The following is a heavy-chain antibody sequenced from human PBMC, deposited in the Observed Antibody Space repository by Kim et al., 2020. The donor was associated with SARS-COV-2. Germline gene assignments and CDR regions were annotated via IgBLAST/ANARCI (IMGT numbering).Heavy chain of an antibody. CDR3: SRGEDQTKTGAN. D-gene: IGHD1-7*01. CDR1: GGSFNNYY. J-gene: IGHJ4*02. V-gene: IGHV4-34*01. Sequence: SETLSLTCTVSGGSFNNYYWTWIRQSPGKRLEWIGEIHPSGIPFYNPSLASRVTMSKDTSNNHFSLELRSVTAADTGTYYCSRGEDQTKTGANWGQGTLVTVSA. CDR2: IHPSGIP.